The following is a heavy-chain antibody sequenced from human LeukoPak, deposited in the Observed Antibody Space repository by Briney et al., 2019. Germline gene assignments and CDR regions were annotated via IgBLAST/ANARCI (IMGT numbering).Heavy chain of an antibody. V-gene: IGHV4-39*01. Sequence: SETLSLTCSVSGGSISSSTYYWGWLRQPPGKGLEWIGNIYNSGSTYYNPSLKGRVTISVDTSKNQFSLKLSSVTAADTAVYYCARQAYSSNLGWFDPWGQGTLVTVSS. J-gene: IGHJ5*02. CDR1: GGSISSSTYY. D-gene: IGHD6-13*01. CDR3: ARQAYSSNLGWFDP. CDR2: IYNSGST.